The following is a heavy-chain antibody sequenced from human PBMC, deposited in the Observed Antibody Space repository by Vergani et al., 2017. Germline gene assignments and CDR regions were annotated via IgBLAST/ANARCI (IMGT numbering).Heavy chain of an antibody. CDR1: GYTFTSHY. CDR3: ARDLGEPTGRDAFDS. CDR2: INPSGGST. Sequence: QVKLVQSGAEVKKPGASVKASCKASGYTFTSHYMPWVRQAPGQGLEWMGIINPSGGSTSYAQKFQGRVTMTRDTSTRTVYMELSSLRSEDTAVYYCARDLGEPTGRDAFDSWGQGRMVTVSS. V-gene: IGHV1-46*01. J-gene: IGHJ3*02. D-gene: IGHD3-10*01.